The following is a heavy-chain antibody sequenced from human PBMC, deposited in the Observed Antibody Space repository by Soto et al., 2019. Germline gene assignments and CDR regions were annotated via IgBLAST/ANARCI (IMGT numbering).Heavy chain of an antibody. V-gene: IGHV1-2*02. J-gene: IGHJ6*02. D-gene: IGHD5-18*01. Sequence: QVYLVQSGAEVRRPGASVKVSCPAFGYILTGYSLHWVRQAPGQGLEWMGWIDPNSGATNSAERFHGRVSMTRDTSISAAYLELSSLRSDDTAVYYCARGYGSSPNMELRFGMDVWGQGTTISVSS. CDR3: ARGYGSSPNMELRFGMDV. CDR2: IDPNSGAT. CDR1: GYILTGYS.